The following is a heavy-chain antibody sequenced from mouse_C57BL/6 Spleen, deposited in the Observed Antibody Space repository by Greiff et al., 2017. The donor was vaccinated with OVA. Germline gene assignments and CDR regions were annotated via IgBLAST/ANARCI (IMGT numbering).Heavy chain of an antibody. D-gene: IGHD1-1*01. CDR3: ARNFDTTVVATGYYAMDY. V-gene: IGHV2-9-1*01. Sequence: QVQLQQSGPGLVAPSQSLSITCTVSGFSLTSYAISWVRQPPGKGLEWLGVIWTGGGTNYNSALKSRLSISKDNSKSQVFLKMNSLQTDDTARYYCARNFDTTVVATGYYAMDYWGQGTSVTVSS. CDR1: GFSLTSYA. J-gene: IGHJ4*01. CDR2: IWTGGGT.